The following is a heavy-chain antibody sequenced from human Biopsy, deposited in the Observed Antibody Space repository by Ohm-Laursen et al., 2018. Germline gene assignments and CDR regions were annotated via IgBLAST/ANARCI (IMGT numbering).Heavy chain of an antibody. CDR1: GDSISSDYY. D-gene: IGHD1-14*01. CDR3: TRKPNSLYYFGH. CDR2: MHHSGPT. V-gene: IGHV4-31*03. Sequence: TLSLTCTVSGDSISSDYYWTWIRQVPGEGLEWIAYMHHSGPTYTYYNPSLKSRVAISVEVSKNQFSLKVSSVTAADTAVYFCTRKPNSLYYFGHWGQGTLVTVSS. J-gene: IGHJ4*02.